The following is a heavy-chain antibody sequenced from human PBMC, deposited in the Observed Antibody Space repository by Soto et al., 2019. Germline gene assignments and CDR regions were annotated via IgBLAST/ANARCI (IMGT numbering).Heavy chain of an antibody. Sequence: ASVKFSCQVSGYTLTELSMHWVRQAPGKGLEWMGGFDPEDGETIYAQKFQGRVTMTEDTSTDTAYMALSSLRSEDTAVYYCATDRKGPFDICGQGTMVTVSS. CDR3: ATDRKGPFDI. J-gene: IGHJ3*02. CDR1: GYTLTELS. V-gene: IGHV1-24*01. CDR2: FDPEDGET.